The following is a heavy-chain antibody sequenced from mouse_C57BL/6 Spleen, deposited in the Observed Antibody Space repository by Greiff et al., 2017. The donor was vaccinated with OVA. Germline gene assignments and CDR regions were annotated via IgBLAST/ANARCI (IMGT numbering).Heavy chain of an antibody. CDR1: GYTFTSYW. V-gene: IGHV1-53*01. D-gene: IGHD2-1*01. Sequence: QVQLQQPGTDLVKPGASVKLSCKASGYTFTSYWMHWVKQRPGQGLEWIGNINPSNGGTNYNEKFKSKATLTVDKSSSTAYMQLSSLTSEDSAVYYCAGDYYGNYERAWFAYWGQGTLVTVSA. CDR3: AGDYYGNYERAWFAY. J-gene: IGHJ3*01. CDR2: INPSNGGT.